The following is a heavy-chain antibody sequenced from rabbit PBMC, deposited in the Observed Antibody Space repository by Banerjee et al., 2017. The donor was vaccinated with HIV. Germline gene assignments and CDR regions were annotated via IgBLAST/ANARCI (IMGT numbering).Heavy chain of an antibody. CDR2: IATGSGNT. CDR1: GIDFSSGYW. J-gene: IGHJ4*01. V-gene: IGHV1S40*01. Sequence: QSLEESGGGLVKPGGTLTLTCKASGIDFSSGYWICWVRQAPGKGLEWIGCIATGSGNTYYASWVNGRFTISKTSSTTVTLQMTTLTAADTATYFCARHDGDGGYALNLWGQGTLVTV. D-gene: IGHD6-1*01. CDR3: ARHDGDGGYALNL.